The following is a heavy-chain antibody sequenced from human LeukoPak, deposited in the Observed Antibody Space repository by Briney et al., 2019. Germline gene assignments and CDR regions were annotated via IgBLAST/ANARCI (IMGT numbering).Heavy chain of an antibody. V-gene: IGHV4-4*07. Sequence: PSETLSLTCTVSGGSINSYYWTWIRQPAGKGLEWIGRIYSSGSTNYNPSLKSRVTMSVDTSKNQFSLKMSSVTAADTAVYYCARDSLAVAPTIDYWGQGTLVTVSS. CDR1: GGSINSYY. J-gene: IGHJ4*02. D-gene: IGHD6-19*01. CDR3: ARDSLAVAPTIDY. CDR2: IYSSGST.